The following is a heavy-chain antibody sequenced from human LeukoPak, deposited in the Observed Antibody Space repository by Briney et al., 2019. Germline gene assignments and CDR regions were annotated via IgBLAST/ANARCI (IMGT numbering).Heavy chain of an antibody. D-gene: IGHD3-16*01. CDR2: IHDSGST. J-gene: IGHJ5*02. V-gene: IGHV4-59*01. CDR1: GGSIGSYY. Sequence: SETLSLTCAVSGGSIGSYYWSWLRQPPGKGLEWIGYIHDSGSTNYNPPLKSRVTMSVVKSRNHLSLKLPSVAAADAAVDYCWRGRWGGDWFDRWGQGTLVTVSS. CDR3: WRGRWGGDWFDR.